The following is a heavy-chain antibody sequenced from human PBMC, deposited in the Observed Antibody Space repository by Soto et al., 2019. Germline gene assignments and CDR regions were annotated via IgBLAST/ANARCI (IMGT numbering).Heavy chain of an antibody. CDR3: ARGLRRQLLNWFDP. CDR2: IYYIGST. D-gene: IGHD2-2*01. CDR1: GGSISSYY. V-gene: IGHV4-59*01. J-gene: IGHJ5*02. Sequence: PSETLSLTCTVSGGSISSYYWSWIRRPPGKGLEWIGYIYYIGSTNYNPSLKSRVTISVDTSKNQFSLKLSSVTAADTAVYYCARGLRRQLLNWFDPWGQGTLVTVS.